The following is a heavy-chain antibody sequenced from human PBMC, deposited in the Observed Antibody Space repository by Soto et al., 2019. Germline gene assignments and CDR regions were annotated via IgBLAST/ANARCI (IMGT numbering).Heavy chain of an antibody. V-gene: IGHV1-18*04. J-gene: IGHJ5*02. CDR2: ISAYNGNT. Sequence: ASVNVSCKASGYTFTSYGISWVRQAPGQGLEWMGWISAYNGNTNYAQKLQGRVTMTTDTSTSTAYMELRSLRSDDTAVYYCARVVAGTVSRWFDPWGQGTLVTVSS. D-gene: IGHD2-15*01. CDR1: GYTFTSYG. CDR3: ARVVAGTVSRWFDP.